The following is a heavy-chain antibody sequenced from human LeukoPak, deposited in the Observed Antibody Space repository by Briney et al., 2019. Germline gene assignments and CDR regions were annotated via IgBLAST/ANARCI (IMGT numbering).Heavy chain of an antibody. J-gene: IGHJ3*02. CDR1: GFTFSSYA. CDR3: AKDYPYYDFWADAFDI. CDR2: MYRGGGT. Sequence: PGGSLRLSCAASGFTFSSYAMSWVRQAPGKGLEWVSVMYRGGGTYYADSVRGRFTVSRDNSKNTLYLQMNSLRAEDTAVYYCAKDYPYYDFWADAFDIWGQGTMVTVSS. V-gene: IGHV3-66*01. D-gene: IGHD3-3*01.